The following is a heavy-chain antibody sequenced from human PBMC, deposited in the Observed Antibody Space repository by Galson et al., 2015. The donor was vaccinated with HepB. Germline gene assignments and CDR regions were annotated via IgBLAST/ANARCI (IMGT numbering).Heavy chain of an antibody. J-gene: IGHJ3*02. CDR2: ISGSGGST. V-gene: IGHV3-23*01. CDR3: AKDPTNYYYDSSGYYYGHAFDI. D-gene: IGHD3-22*01. Sequence: SLRLSCAASGFTFSSYAMSWVRQAPGKGLEWVSAISGSGGSTYYADSVKGRFTISRDNSKNTLYLQMNSLRAEDTAVYYCAKDPTNYYYDSSGYYYGHAFDIWGQGTMVTVSS. CDR1: GFTFSSYA.